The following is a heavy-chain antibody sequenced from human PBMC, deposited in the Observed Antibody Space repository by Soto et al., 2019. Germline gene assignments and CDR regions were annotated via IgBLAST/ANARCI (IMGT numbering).Heavy chain of an antibody. CDR3: AREGGYSYGYSIKY. CDR2: IIPILGIA. D-gene: IGHD5-18*01. Sequence: SVKVSCKASGGTFSSYTISLVRQAPGQGLEWMGRIIPILGIANYAQKFQGRVTITADKSTSTAYMELSSLRSEDTAVYYCAREGGYSYGYSIKYWGQGTLVTVSS. J-gene: IGHJ4*02. V-gene: IGHV1-69*04. CDR1: GGTFSSYT.